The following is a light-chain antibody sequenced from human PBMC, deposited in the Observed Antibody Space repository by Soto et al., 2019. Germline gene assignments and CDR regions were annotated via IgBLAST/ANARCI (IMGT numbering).Light chain of an antibody. CDR2: AAS. Sequence: DIPMTQSPSSLSASVGDRVTITCRASQSISSYLNWYQQKPGKAPKLLIYAASTLQRGVPSRFSGSGFGTDFTLTISSLQPEDFATYYCQQSYSTPFTFGPGTKVDI. CDR1: QSISSY. V-gene: IGKV1-39*01. J-gene: IGKJ3*01. CDR3: QQSYSTPFT.